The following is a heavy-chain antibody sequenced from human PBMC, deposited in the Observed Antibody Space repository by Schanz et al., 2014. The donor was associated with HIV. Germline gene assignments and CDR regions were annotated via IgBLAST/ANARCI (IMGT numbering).Heavy chain of an antibody. CDR2: IWYDGSNK. V-gene: IGHV3-33*06. Sequence: QVQLVESGGGVVQPGRSLRLSCAASGFTFSSYDMHWVRQAPGKGLEGVAVIWYDGSNKYYADSVKGRFTISRDNSKNTLFLQMNSLRAEDTAIYYCAKGDPTAADPTDSWGQGTLVTVSS. CDR1: GFTFSSYD. D-gene: IGHD2-15*01. CDR3: AKGDPTAADPTDS. J-gene: IGHJ4*02.